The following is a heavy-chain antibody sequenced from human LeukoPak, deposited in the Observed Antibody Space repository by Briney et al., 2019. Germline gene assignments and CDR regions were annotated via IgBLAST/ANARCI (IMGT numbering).Heavy chain of an antibody. Sequence: SVKVSCKASGGTFSSYAISWVRQAPGQGLEWMGRIIPIFGTANYAQKFQGRVTITTDESTSTAYVELSSLRSEDTAVYYCAASWYCSGGSCYSIDYWGQGTLVTVSS. CDR2: IIPIFGTA. D-gene: IGHD2-15*01. J-gene: IGHJ4*02. V-gene: IGHV1-69*05. CDR3: AASWYCSGGSCYSIDY. CDR1: GGTFSSYA.